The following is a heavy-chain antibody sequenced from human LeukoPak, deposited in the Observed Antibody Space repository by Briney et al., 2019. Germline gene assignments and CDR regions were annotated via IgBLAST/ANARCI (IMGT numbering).Heavy chain of an antibody. CDR1: GGTFSSYA. D-gene: IGHD2-2*01. V-gene: IGHV1-69*13. Sequence: SVKVSCKASGGTFSSYAISWVRQAPGQGLEWMGGIIPIFGTANYAQKFQGRVTITADESTSPAYMELSSLRSEDTAVYYCARDRSRGPSYNWFDPWGQGTLVTVSS. CDR3: ARDRSRGPSYNWFDP. CDR2: IIPIFGTA. J-gene: IGHJ5*02.